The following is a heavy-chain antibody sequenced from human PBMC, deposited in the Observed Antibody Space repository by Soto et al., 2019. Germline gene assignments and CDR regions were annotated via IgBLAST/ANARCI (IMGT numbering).Heavy chain of an antibody. CDR3: ARAAYCGSDSCSDAFEI. V-gene: IGHV1-3*01. CDR1: GYTFTNYA. Sequence: QVPLVQSGAEVKKSGASVKVSCKASGYTFTNYAMHWVRQAPGQRLEWMGWINAGNGNTKYSQQFQGRVTITRDTSASTAYMELSSLRSEDTAVYYCARAAYCGSDSCSDAFEIWGQGTVVTVSS. D-gene: IGHD2-21*02. J-gene: IGHJ3*02. CDR2: INAGNGNT.